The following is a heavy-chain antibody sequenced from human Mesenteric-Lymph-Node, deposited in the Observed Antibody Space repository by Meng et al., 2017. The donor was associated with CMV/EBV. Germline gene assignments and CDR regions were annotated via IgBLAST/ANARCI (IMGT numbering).Heavy chain of an antibody. J-gene: IGHJ4*02. D-gene: IGHD2-15*01. V-gene: IGHV4-34*01. CDR1: GGSFSGYY. Sequence: QEHLQRWGAGLLNPSEALSLTGAVYGGSFSGYYWSWIRQPPGKGLEWIGEINHSGVPNYNPSLKSRVTISLDRSKNQFSLKLSSVTAEDMAVYYCARGSDIPVNNYWGQGTLVTVSS. CDR2: INHSGVP. CDR3: ARGSDIPVNNY.